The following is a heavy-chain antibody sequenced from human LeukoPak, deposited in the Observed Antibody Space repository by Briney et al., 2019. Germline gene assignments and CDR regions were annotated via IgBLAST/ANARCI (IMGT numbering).Heavy chain of an antibody. Sequence: EASVTVSCKASGYTFTSYGISWVRQAPGQGLEWMGWISAYNGNTNYAQKLQGRVTMTTDTSTSTAYMELRSLRSDDTAVYYCASRGLGSGGDQNYFDYWGQGTLVTVSS. CDR1: GYTFTSYG. CDR2: ISAYNGNT. V-gene: IGHV1-18*04. D-gene: IGHD2-21*02. CDR3: ASRGLGSGGDQNYFDY. J-gene: IGHJ4*02.